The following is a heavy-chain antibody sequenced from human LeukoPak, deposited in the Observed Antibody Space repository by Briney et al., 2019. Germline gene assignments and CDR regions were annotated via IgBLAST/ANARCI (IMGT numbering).Heavy chain of an antibody. J-gene: IGHJ4*02. CDR1: GGSFNGYY. D-gene: IGHD3-22*01. Sequence: SETLSLTCAVYGGSFNGYYWSWIRQPPGKGLEWIGEINHSGSTNYNPSLKSRVTISVDTSKNQFSLKLSSVTAADTAVYYCARGPYYDSSGYYRDYWGQGTLVTVSS. CDR3: ARGPYYDSSGYYRDY. CDR2: INHSGST. V-gene: IGHV4-34*01.